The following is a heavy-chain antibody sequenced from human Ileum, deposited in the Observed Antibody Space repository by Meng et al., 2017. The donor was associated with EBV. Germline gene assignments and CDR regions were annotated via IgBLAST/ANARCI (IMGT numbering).Heavy chain of an antibody. CDR2: IYHSGST. CDR3: ANRRPASGPLGDY. V-gene: IGHV4-4*02. D-gene: IGHD2-2*01. CDR1: GASISSTNC. J-gene: IGHJ4*02. Sequence: PLQEWWPGLLKPSATLSLTSAVSGASISSTNCWSWVRQPPGKGLEWIGDIYHSGSTNYNPSLKSRVTISIAASKNQFSLKVTSVTAADTAMYYCANRRPASGPLGDYWGQGTLVTVSS.